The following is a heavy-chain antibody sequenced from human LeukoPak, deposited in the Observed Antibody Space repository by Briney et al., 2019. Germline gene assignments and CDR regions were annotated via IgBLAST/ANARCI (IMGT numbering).Heavy chain of an antibody. Sequence: GGSLRLSCAASGFTFSSYAMSWVRQAPGKGLEWISGISGSGASTYYADSVTGRFTISRDNSRNTLYLQMNSLRGDDTAVYYCAKDVGKWESLHFFDYWGQGTLVTVSS. D-gene: IGHD1-26*01. CDR1: GFTFSSYA. V-gene: IGHV3-23*01. CDR2: ISGSGAST. J-gene: IGHJ4*02. CDR3: AKDVGKWESLHFFDY.